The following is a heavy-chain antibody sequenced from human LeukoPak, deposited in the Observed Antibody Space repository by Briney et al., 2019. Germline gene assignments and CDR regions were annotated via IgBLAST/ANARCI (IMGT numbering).Heavy chain of an antibody. V-gene: IGHV3-21*01. CDR3: ARDTTLVVPAATLDY. CDR1: GFTFSSYS. D-gene: IGHD2-2*01. Sequence: GGSLRLSCAASGFTFSSYSMNWVRQAPGKGLEWVSSISSSSSYIYYADSVKGRFTISRDNAKNSLYLRMNSLRAEDTAVYYCARDTTLVVPAATLDYWGQGTLVTVSS. J-gene: IGHJ4*02. CDR2: ISSSSSYI.